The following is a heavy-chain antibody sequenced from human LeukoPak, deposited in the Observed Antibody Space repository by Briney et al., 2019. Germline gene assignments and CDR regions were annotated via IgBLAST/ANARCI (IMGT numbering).Heavy chain of an antibody. CDR2: IYYSGST. V-gene: IGHV4-61*01. CDR3: ARSNWNSRAEYFQH. D-gene: IGHD1-1*01. J-gene: IGHJ1*01. CDR1: GGSISSSSYY. Sequence: SETLSLTCTVSGGSISSSSYYWSWIRQPPGKGLEWIGYIYYSGSTNYNPSLKSRVTISVDTSKNQFSLKLSSVTAADTAVYYCARSNWNSRAEYFQHWGQGTLVTVSS.